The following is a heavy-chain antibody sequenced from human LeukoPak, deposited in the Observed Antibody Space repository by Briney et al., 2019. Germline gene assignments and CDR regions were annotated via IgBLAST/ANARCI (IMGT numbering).Heavy chain of an antibody. D-gene: IGHD6-19*01. CDR1: GGSISSGSYY. V-gene: IGHV4-61*02. CDR2: IYTSGST. CDR3: AXXRMGAVASHDY. J-gene: IGHJ4*02. Sequence: PSQTLSPTCTVSGGSISSGSYYWSWIRQPAGKGLEWIGRIYTSGSTNXNPXXKSRVTISVDTSKNQFSLKLSSVTAADTAVYYCAXXRMGAVASHDYWGQGTLVTVSS.